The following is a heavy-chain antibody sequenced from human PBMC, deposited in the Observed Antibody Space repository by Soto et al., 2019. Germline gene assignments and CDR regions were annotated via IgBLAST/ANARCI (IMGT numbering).Heavy chain of an antibody. CDR1: GFDFSNYG. CDR2: ISGTAHAS. CDR3: VKDAPQPFSD. J-gene: IGHJ4*02. V-gene: IGHV3-23*01. D-gene: IGHD3-3*02. Sequence: EVQLLKSGGGLVQPGGSLRISCAASGFDFSNYGMSWVRQAPGKGLEWVSAISGTAHASYYAASVKGRFTISRDNSKNTLYLHMNSMRVEDTAVDFCVKDAPQPFSDWGQGTLVTVSS.